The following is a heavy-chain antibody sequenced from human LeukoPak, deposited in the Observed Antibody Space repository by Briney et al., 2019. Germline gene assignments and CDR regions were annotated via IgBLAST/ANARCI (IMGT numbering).Heavy chain of an antibody. CDR1: GFTFTSSA. V-gene: IGHV1-58*02. D-gene: IGHD1-26*01. CDR2: IVVGSGNT. Sequence: GASVKVSCKATGFTFTSSAMQWVRQARGQRLEWIGWIVVGSGNTNYAQKFQERVTITRDMSTSTAYMELRSLRSDDTAVYYCARVSVVVGATPWGQGTLVTVSS. J-gene: IGHJ5*02. CDR3: ARVSVVVGATP.